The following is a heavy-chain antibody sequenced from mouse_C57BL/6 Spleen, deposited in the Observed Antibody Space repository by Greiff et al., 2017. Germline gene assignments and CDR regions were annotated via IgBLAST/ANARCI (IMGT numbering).Heavy chain of an antibody. CDR3: ARSHYYGSSLDFDY. V-gene: IGHV1-22*01. J-gene: IGHJ2*01. D-gene: IGHD1-1*01. CDR2: INPNNGGT. CDR1: GYTFTDYN. Sequence: EVQLQQSGPELVKPGASVKMSCKASGYTFTDYNMHWVKQSHGKSLEWIGYINPNNGGTSYNQKFKGKATLTVNKSSSTAYMELRSLTSEDSAVYYCARSHYYGSSLDFDYWGQGTTLTVSS.